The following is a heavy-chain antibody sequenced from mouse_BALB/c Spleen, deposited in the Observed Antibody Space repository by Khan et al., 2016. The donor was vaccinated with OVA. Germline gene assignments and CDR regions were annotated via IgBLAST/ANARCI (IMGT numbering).Heavy chain of an antibody. J-gene: IGHJ4*01. CDR3: ARQPYYHYNIMDY. V-gene: IGHV2-6-1*01. D-gene: IGHD2-4*01. CDR1: GFSLTNYG. CDR2: MWNDGST. Sequence: QVQLKQSGPGLVAPSQSLSLTCTISGFSLTNYGVHWVRQPPGQGLEWLVLMWNDGSTTYNSALNSRLTISKDNSKSQVFLKMNSLQTDDTAMYFCARQPYYHYNIMDYWGQGTSVTVSS.